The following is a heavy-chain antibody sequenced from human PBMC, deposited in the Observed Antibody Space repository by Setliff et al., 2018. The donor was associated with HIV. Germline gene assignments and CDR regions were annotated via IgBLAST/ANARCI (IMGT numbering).Heavy chain of an antibody. Sequence: KTSETLSLTCTVSGGSMSSSSYYWGWIRQTPDKGLEWIGIIYYSGATYYNPSLTSRVTISVDTSRNQFSLKLTSVTAADTAVYYCTRDLWGDDYYYNNMDVWGKGTTVTVSS. CDR1: GGSMSSSSYY. CDR3: TRDLWGDDYYYNNMDV. D-gene: IGHD2-21*02. CDR2: IYYSGAT. J-gene: IGHJ6*03. V-gene: IGHV4-39*07.